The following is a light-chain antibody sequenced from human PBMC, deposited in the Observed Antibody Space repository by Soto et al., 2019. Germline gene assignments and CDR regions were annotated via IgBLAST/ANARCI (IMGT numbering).Light chain of an antibody. CDR2: KAS. J-gene: IGKJ1*01. CDR3: QHYNSYSEA. Sequence: DIQMPQSPSTLSGSVVYRVTITRRASQTISSWLAWYQQKPGKAPKLLIYKASTLKSGVPSRFSGSGSGTEFTLTISSLQPDDFATYYCQHYNSYSEAFGQGTKVDI. CDR1: QTISSW. V-gene: IGKV1-5*03.